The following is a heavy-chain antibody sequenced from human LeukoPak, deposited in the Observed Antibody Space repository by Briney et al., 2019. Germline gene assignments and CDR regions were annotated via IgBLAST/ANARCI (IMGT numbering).Heavy chain of an antibody. V-gene: IGHV3-7*01. J-gene: IGHJ3*02. CDR2: IKEDGSEK. CDR3: ASGDAFHI. CDR1: GFIFRSW. Sequence: GGSLTLSCAASGFIFRSWMSWVRQAPAAGQGWVADIKEDGSEKYYVDSVKGRFTISKENAKNSLYLQMNSLRAEDTAVYYCASGDAFHIWGQRTLVTVSS.